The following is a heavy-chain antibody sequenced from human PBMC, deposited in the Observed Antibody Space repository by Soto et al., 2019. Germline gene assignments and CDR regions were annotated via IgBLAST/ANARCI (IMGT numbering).Heavy chain of an antibody. CDR1: GFTFSSYG. CDR2: ISYDGSNK. D-gene: IGHD3-3*01. V-gene: IGHV3-30*18. J-gene: IGHJ4*02. Sequence: HPGGSLRLSCAASGFTFSSYGMHWVRQAPGKGLEWVAVISYDGSNKYYADSVKGRFTISRDNSKNTLYLQMNSLRAEDTAVYYCAKGATIFGVVILTHFDYWGQGT. CDR3: AKGATIFGVVILTHFDY.